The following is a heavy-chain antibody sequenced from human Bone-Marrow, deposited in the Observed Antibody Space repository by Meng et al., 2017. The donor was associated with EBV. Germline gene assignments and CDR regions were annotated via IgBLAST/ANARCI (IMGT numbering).Heavy chain of an antibody. CDR1: GYTFSSFT. CDR3: VRFSNYVLDH. Sequence: SGGGGQKPGASLRVSCKTSGYTFSSFTLNWVRQVPGQGFEWVGWIHGYSANTHYAQKFHGRVNMSTDTSTDTSYMELKNLRPDDTAIYYCVRFSNYVLDHWGQGTLVTVSS. V-gene: IGHV1-18*01. D-gene: IGHD3-10*01. J-gene: IGHJ4*02. CDR2: IHGYSANT.